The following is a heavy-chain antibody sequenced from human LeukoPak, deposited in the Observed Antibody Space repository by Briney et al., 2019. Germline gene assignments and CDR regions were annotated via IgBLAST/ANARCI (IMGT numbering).Heavy chain of an antibody. Sequence: GGSLRLSCAASGFTFSSYGMHWVRQAPGKGLEWVAFIRYDGSNKYYADSVKGRFTISRDNAKNSLYLQMNSLRAEDTAVYYCARDMWPPSNSYSDGMDVWGQGTTVTVSS. CDR3: ARDMWPPSNSYSDGMDV. D-gene: IGHD2-15*01. J-gene: IGHJ6*02. CDR1: GFTFSSYG. V-gene: IGHV3-30*02. CDR2: IRYDGSNK.